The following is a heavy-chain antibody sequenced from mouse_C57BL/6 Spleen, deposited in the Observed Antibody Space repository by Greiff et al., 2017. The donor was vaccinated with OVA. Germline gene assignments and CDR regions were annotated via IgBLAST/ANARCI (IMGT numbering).Heavy chain of an antibody. D-gene: IGHD2-3*01. CDR3: ARERWMDY. CDR1: GYSITSGYY. Sequence: ESGPGLVKPSQSLSLTCSVTGYSITSGYYWNWIRQFPGNKLEWMGYISYDGSNNYNPSLKNRISITRDTSKNQFFLKWNSVTTEDTATYYCARERWMDYWGQGTSVTVSS. V-gene: IGHV3-6*01. CDR2: ISYDGSN. J-gene: IGHJ4*01.